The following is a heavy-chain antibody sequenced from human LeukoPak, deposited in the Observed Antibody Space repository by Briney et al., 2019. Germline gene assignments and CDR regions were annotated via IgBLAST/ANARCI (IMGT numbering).Heavy chain of an antibody. Sequence: SETLSLTCAVYGGSFSGYYWSWIRQPPGKGLEWIGEINHSGSTNYNPSLKSRVTISVDTSKNQFSLKLSSVTAADTAVYYCARAPSTNDYGDLTFDYWGQGTQVTVSS. CDR2: INHSGST. D-gene: IGHD4-17*01. CDR3: ARAPSTNDYGDLTFDY. CDR1: GGSFSGYY. J-gene: IGHJ4*02. V-gene: IGHV4-34*01.